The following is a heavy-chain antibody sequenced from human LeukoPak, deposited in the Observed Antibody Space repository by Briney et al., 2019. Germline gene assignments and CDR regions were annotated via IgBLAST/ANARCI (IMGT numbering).Heavy chain of an antibody. Sequence: SETLSLTCAVYGGSFSGYYWSWIRQPPGKGLEWIGEINHSGSTNYNPSLKSRVTISVDTSKKQFSLKLSSVTAADTALYYCARHMTGSGWPFDYWGQGTLVTVSS. D-gene: IGHD6-19*01. CDR1: GGSFSGYY. V-gene: IGHV4-34*01. J-gene: IGHJ4*02. CDR3: ARHMTGSGWPFDY. CDR2: INHSGST.